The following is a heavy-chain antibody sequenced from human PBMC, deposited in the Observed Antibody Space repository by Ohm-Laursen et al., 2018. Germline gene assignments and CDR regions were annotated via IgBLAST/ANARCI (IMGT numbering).Heavy chain of an antibody. Sequence: SLRLSCAASGFTFSSYSMNWVRQAPGKGLEWVSYISSGSSTVFYADSVKGRFTISRDNTANSMFLQMNSLRVEDTAVYYCARGGELGHTYGPVFDFWGQGSLVTVSS. V-gene: IGHV3-48*04. CDR3: ARGGELGHTYGPVFDF. CDR1: GFTFSSYS. CDR2: ISSGSSTV. J-gene: IGHJ4*02. D-gene: IGHD5-18*01.